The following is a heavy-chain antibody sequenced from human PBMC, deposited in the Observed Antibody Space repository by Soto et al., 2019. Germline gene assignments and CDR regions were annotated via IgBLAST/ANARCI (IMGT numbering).Heavy chain of an antibody. J-gene: IGHJ4*01. D-gene: IGHD2-15*01. CDR3: AADLPGHGGGYEFDY. CDR1: GFNFITAW. CDR2: IKSKNDGGTT. V-gene: IGHV3-15*07. Sequence: GGSQRLSSTSSGFNFITAWMNWVRQAPGKGLEWVGRIKSKNDGGTTDYAAPVKGRFTISRDDSKNTAYLQMNSLRTEDTALYYCAADLPGHGGGYEFDYWGQGTPVTVSS.